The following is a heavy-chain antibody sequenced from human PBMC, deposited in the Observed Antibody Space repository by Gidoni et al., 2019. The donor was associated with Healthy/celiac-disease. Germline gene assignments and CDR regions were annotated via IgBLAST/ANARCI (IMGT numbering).Heavy chain of an antibody. CDR3: ARDYREQWPYYDY. CDR2: IYYSGST. V-gene: IGHV4-59*01. J-gene: IGHJ4*02. Sequence: QVQLQESGPGLVKPSATLSLTCTVSGGSISSYYWSWIRQPPGKGLEWIGYIYYSGSTNYNPSLKSRVTISVDTSKNQFSLKLSSVTAADTAVYYCARDYREQWPYYDYWGQGTLVTVSS. CDR1: GGSISSYY. D-gene: IGHD6-19*01.